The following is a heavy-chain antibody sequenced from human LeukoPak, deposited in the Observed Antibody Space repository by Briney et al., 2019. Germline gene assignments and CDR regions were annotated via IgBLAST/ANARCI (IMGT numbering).Heavy chain of an antibody. J-gene: IGHJ5*02. CDR1: GFTFSSYA. CDR2: IISSGTYI. Sequence: GGSLRVSCTASGFTFSSYAMNWVRQAPGKGLGWVSSIISSGTYIYYADSVKGRFTISRDNARNSLSLQMNSLRAEDTAVYYCVRGVGVSRFNYFDPWGQGTLVIVSS. CDR3: VRGVGVSRFNYFDP. V-gene: IGHV3-21*01. D-gene: IGHD6-13*01.